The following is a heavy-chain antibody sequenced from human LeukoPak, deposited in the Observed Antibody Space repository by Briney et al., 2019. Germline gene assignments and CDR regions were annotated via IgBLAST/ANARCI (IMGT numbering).Heavy chain of an antibody. Sequence: ASMKVSCKSSGYTFIDYYMHWVRQAPGQGLEWMGWINPNSGGTKYAQKFQGRVTMTMDTFISTAYMELSRLRGDDTALYYCARSYGSGSFQPYYHYYMDVWGEGTTVTVSS. V-gene: IGHV1-2*02. D-gene: IGHD3-10*01. CDR2: INPNSGGT. CDR1: GYTFIDYY. J-gene: IGHJ6*03. CDR3: ARSYGSGSFQPYYHYYMDV.